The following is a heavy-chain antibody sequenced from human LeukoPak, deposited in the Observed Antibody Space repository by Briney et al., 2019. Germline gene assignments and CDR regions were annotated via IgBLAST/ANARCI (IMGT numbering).Heavy chain of an antibody. V-gene: IGHV1-2*04. D-gene: IGHD3-16*01. CDR2: INPNSGGT. CDR3: AREEDGGSLDY. CDR1: GYTFTGYY. Sequence: ASVKVSCKASGYTFTGYYVHWVRQAPGQGLEWMGWINPNSGGTNYAQKFQGWVTMTRDTSISTAYMELSRLRSDDTAVYYCAREEDGGSLDYWGQGTLVTVSS. J-gene: IGHJ4*02.